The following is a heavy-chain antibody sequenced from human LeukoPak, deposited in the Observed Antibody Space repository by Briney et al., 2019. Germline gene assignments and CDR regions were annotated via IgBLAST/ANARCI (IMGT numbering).Heavy chain of an antibody. CDR2: MNQDGSAK. Sequence: GGSLRLSCAASGFTFSDSWMSWIRQAPGKGLEWVANMNQDGSAKGYVDSVKGRFTISRDNARNSLYLQMSSLRPEDTAVYYCATYTHWVAGDVWGQGTTVTVSS. J-gene: IGHJ6*02. D-gene: IGHD3-16*01. V-gene: IGHV3-7*01. CDR1: GFTFSDSW. CDR3: ATYTHWVAGDV.